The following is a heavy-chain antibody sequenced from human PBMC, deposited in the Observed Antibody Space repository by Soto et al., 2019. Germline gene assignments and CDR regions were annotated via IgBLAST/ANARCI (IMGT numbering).Heavy chain of an antibody. CDR1: GGSISSYY. Sequence: PSETLSLTCTVSGGSISSYYWSWIRQPPGKGLEWIGYIYYSGSTNYNPSLKSRVTISVDTSKNQFSLKLRSVTAADTAVYYCARLRALARYFDWFPRPYYYYGMDVWGQGTTVTVSS. CDR2: IYYSGST. D-gene: IGHD3-9*01. J-gene: IGHJ6*02. V-gene: IGHV4-59*08. CDR3: ARLRALARYFDWFPRPYYYYGMDV.